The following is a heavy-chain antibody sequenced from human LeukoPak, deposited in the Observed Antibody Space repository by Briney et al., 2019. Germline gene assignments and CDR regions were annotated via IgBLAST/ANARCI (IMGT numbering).Heavy chain of an antibody. CDR1: GDSVSSNSAA. CDR2: TYYRCKGYN. V-gene: IGHV6-1*01. D-gene: IGHD6-19*01. Sequence: SQTLSLTCAISGDSVSSNSAAWNWVRQSPSRGLEWLGRTYYRCKGYNDYAVSVKSLETMKTETSKNQFSLQLNSVTPEDTAVYYCARDGWGYSSGHQVFDYWGQGTLVTVSS. CDR3: ARDGWGYSSGHQVFDY. J-gene: IGHJ4*02.